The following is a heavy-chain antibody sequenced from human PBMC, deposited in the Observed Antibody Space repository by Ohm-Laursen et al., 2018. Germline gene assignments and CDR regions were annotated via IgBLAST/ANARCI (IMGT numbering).Heavy chain of an antibody. CDR3: TTDSETAMATTYYYDSSGHDAFDI. V-gene: IGHV3-15*01. CDR2: IKSKTDGGTT. D-gene: IGHD3-22*01. CDR1: GFTFSNAW. J-gene: IGHJ3*02. Sequence: SLRLSCAASGFTFSNAWMSWVRQAPGKGLEWVGRIKSKTDGGTTDYAAPVKGRFTISRDDSKNTLYLQMNSLKTEDTAVYYCTTDSETAMATTYYYDSSGHDAFDIWGQGTMVTVSS.